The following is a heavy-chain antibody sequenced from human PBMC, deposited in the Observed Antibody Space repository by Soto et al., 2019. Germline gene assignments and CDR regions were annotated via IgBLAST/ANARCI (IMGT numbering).Heavy chain of an antibody. Sequence: ASVKVSCKASGYTFTSYGISWVRQAPGQGLEWMGWISAYNCDTNYAQKLQGRVTMTTDTSTSTAYMELRSLRSDDTAVYYCARCYGDYVGYYYGMDVWGQGTTVTVSS. V-gene: IGHV1-18*04. CDR1: GYTFTSYG. J-gene: IGHJ6*02. CDR3: ARCYGDYVGYYYGMDV. D-gene: IGHD4-17*01. CDR2: ISAYNCDT.